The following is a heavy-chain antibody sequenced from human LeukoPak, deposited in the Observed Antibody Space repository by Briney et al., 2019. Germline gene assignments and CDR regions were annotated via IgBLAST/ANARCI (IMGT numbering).Heavy chain of an antibody. J-gene: IGHJ6*03. D-gene: IGHD5-18*01. Sequence: ASVKVSCKASGYTFTSYAISWVRQAPGQGLEWMGGIIPIFGTANYAQKFQGRVTITADESTSTAYMELSSLRSEDTAVYYCARNSYGDNYYMDVWGKGTTVTVSS. CDR1: GYTFTSYA. CDR2: IIPIFGTA. V-gene: IGHV1-69*13. CDR3: ARNSYGDNYYMDV.